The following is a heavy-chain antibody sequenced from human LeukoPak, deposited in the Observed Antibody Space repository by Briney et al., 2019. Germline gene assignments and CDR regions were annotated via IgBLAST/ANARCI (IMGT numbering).Heavy chain of an antibody. Sequence: PGGSLRLSCAASGFTVSNNYMSWVRQAPGKGLEWVSAIYSGGNTYYSDSVKGRFTISRDNSKNTLYLQMNSLRAGDTAVYYCARQVGASTTFDSWGQGTLVTVSS. CDR3: ARQVGASTTFDS. CDR2: IYSGGNT. J-gene: IGHJ4*02. D-gene: IGHD1-26*01. CDR1: GFTVSNNY. V-gene: IGHV3-53*01.